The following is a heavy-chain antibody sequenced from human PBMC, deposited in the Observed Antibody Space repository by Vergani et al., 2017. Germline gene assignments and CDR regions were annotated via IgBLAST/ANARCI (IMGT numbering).Heavy chain of an antibody. CDR2: IYYSGST. CDR1: GGSISSYY. D-gene: IGHD5-18*01. Sequence: QVQLQESGPGLVKPSETLSLTCTVSGGSISSYYWSWIRQPPGKGLEWIGYIYYSGSTNYNPSLKSRVTISVDTSKNQFSLKLSSVTAADTAVYYCARDGGYSYGPYGYWGQGTLVTVSS. V-gene: IGHV4-59*01. J-gene: IGHJ4*02. CDR3: ARDGGYSYGPYGY.